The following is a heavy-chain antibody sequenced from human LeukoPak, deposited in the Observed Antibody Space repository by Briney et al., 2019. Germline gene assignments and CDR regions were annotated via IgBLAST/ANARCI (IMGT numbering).Heavy chain of an antibody. V-gene: IGHV4-34*01. CDR3: ARGLHPLRAYYYYYGMDV. CDR1: GGSFSGYY. Sequence: PSETLSLTCAVYGGSFSGYYWSWVRQPPGKGLEWIGEINHSGSTNYNPSLKSRVTISVDTSKNQFSLKLSSVAAADTAVYYCARGLHPLRAYYYYYGMDVWGQGTTVTVSS. CDR2: INHSGST. D-gene: IGHD5-12*01. J-gene: IGHJ6*02.